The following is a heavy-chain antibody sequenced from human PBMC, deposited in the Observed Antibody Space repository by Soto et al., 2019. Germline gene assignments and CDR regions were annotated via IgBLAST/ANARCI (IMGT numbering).Heavy chain of an antibody. D-gene: IGHD3-16*01. V-gene: IGHV1-18*01. J-gene: IGHJ6*02. CDR1: GYSFTSYG. Sequence: ASVKVSCEACGYSFTSYGIGWVRQAPGQGLEWMGWINAYNGNTNYAQNLQGRVTLTTDTSTSTAYMELRSLRSNDTAVYYCAMVDVYVTPSPQDVWGQGTTVTVSS. CDR2: INAYNGNT. CDR3: AMVDVYVTPSPQDV.